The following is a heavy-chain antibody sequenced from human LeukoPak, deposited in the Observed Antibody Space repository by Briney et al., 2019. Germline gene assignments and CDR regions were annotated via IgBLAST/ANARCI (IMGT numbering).Heavy chain of an antibody. D-gene: IGHD1-26*01. CDR3: ARVKWDPRQIDY. V-gene: IGHV3-21*01. CDR2: ISSSSSYI. Sequence: GGSLRLSCAASGFTFSSYAMSWVRQAPGKGLEWVSSISSSSSYIYYADSVKGRFTISRDNAKDSLYLQMNSLRAEDTAVYYCARVKWDPRQIDYWGQGTLVTVSS. CDR1: GFTFSSYA. J-gene: IGHJ4*02.